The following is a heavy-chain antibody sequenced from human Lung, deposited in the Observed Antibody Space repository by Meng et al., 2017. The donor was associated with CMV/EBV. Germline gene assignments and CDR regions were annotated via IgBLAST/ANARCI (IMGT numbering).Heavy chain of an antibody. CDR3: ARERGYCSMIDCYKDGMDV. CDR1: GYTFTSYG. V-gene: IGHV1-18*01. Sequence: ASXXVSXKASGYTFTSYGISWVRQAPGQGLEWMGWINVYNGRRDYAQRFKDRVTMTTDTSTSTAHMDLKSLRSDDTATYYCARERGYCSMIDCYKDGMDVWXQGTXVNGAS. CDR2: INVYNGRR. J-gene: IGHJ6*02. D-gene: IGHD2-2*01.